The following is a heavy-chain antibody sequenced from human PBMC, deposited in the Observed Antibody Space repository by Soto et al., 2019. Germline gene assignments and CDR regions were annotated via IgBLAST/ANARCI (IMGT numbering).Heavy chain of an antibody. CDR3: ARVGPWVPYYYDSSPYTFENWFDP. V-gene: IGHV4-38-2*01. CDR2: NYHGGST. J-gene: IGHJ5*02. Sequence: SETLSLTCAVSGYSINSGYYWGWLRQPPGKGLEWIGSNYHGGSTYYNPSLNSRVTLSIDMTNNHVSLILNSVTAADTAVYYCARVGPWVPYYYDSSPYTFENWFDPWGQGTLVTVSS. CDR1: GYSINSGYY. D-gene: IGHD3-22*01.